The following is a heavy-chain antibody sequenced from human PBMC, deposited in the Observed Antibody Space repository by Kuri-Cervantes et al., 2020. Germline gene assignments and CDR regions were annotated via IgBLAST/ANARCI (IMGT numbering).Heavy chain of an antibody. CDR3: ARGFDCTNGVCYIGGIDY. D-gene: IGHD2-8*01. CDR2: INPNSGGT. V-gene: IGHV1-2*04. CDR1: GYTFTGYY. Sequence: ASVKVSCKASGYTFTGYYMHWVRQAPGQGLEWMGWINPNSGGTNYAQKFQGWVTMTRDTSISTAYMELSRLRSDDTAVYYCARGFDCTNGVCYIGGIDYWGQGTLVTDSS. J-gene: IGHJ4*02.